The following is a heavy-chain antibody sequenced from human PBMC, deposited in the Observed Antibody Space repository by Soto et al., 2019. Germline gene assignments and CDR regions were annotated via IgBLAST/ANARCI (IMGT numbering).Heavy chain of an antibody. J-gene: IGHJ4*02. CDR2: IYYSGST. Sequence: SETLSLTCTVSGGSISSYYWSWIRQPPGKGLEWIGYIYYSGSTNYNPSLKSRVTISVDTSKNQFSLKLSSVTAADTAVYYCARQVRAPTPFDYWGQGTLVTVSS. CDR3: ARQVRAPTPFDY. CDR1: GGSISSYY. V-gene: IGHV4-59*08. D-gene: IGHD3-10*01.